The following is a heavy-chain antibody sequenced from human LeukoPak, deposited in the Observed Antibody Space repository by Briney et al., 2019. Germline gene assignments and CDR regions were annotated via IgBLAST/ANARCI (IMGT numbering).Heavy chain of an antibody. CDR1: GFTFSSYW. CDR2: ITWNSDRI. CDR3: AKVGWGTYAASFDH. J-gene: IGHJ4*02. V-gene: IGHV3-9*01. D-gene: IGHD3-16*01. Sequence: GGSLRLSCGASGFTFSSYWMHWVRQVPGKGLEWVSGITWNSDRIFYADSVKGRFTISRDNAKNSLYLQMNSLRAEDTALYYCAKVGWGTYAASFDHWGQGTLVIVSS.